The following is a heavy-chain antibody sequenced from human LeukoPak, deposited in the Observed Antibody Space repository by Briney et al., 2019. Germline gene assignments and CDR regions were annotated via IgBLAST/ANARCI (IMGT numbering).Heavy chain of an antibody. Sequence: GGSLRLSCAASGFTFSSYSMNWVRQAPGKGLEWVSSISSSSSYIYYADSVKGRFTISRDNAKNSLYLQMNSLRAEDTAVYYCARDHIAVAGNKFDYWGQGTLVTASS. V-gene: IGHV3-21*01. CDR1: GFTFSSYS. J-gene: IGHJ4*02. CDR2: ISSSSSYI. D-gene: IGHD6-19*01. CDR3: ARDHIAVAGNKFDY.